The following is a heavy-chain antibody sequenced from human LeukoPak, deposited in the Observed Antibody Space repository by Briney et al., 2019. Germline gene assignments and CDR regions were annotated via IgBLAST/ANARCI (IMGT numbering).Heavy chain of an antibody. CDR3: AKSIPAIAVAVSTRQ. D-gene: IGHD6-19*01. Sequence: GGSLRLSCAASGFTFSNYAMHWVRQAPGKGLEWVAFIRYDGSNKYYADSVKGRFTISRDNSKNTLYLQMNSLRTEDTAVYYCAKSIPAIAVAVSTRQWGQGTLVTVSS. CDR1: GFTFSNYA. J-gene: IGHJ4*02. V-gene: IGHV3-30*02. CDR2: IRYDGSNK.